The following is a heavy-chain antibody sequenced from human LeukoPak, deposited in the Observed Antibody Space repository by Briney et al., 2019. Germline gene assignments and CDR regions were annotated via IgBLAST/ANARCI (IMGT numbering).Heavy chain of an antibody. CDR1: GYTFTTYA. CDR2: INTNIGNP. J-gene: IGHJ3*02. D-gene: IGHD4-23*01. CDR3: ARGTYGGNSGDTFDI. V-gene: IGHV7-4-1*02. Sequence: ASVKVSCKASGYTFTTYAMNWVRQAPGQGLEWMGWINTNIGNPTYAQGFTGRFVFSLDTSVRTAYLQMSSLKAEDTAVYHCARGTYGGNSGDTFDIWGQGTMVTVSS.